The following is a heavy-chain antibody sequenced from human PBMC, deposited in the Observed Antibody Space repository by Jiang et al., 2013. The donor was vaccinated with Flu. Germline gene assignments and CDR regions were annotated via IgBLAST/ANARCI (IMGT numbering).Heavy chain of an antibody. V-gene: IGHV2-5*01. D-gene: IGHD3-9*01. CDR2: IYGNDDK. CDR1: GFSLSTSGVG. CDR3: AHSPNYDILTGYTYYYGMDV. J-gene: IGHJ6*02. Sequence: KPTQTLTLTCTFSGFSLSTSGVGVGWIRQPPGKALEWLAIIYGNDDKRYSPSLKSRLTITKDTSKNQVVLTMTNMDPVDTATYYCAHSPNYDILTGYTYYYGMDVWGQGTTVTVSS.